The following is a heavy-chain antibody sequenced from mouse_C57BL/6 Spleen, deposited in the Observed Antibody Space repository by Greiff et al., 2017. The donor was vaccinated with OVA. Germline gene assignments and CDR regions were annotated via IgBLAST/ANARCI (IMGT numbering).Heavy chain of an antibody. CDR3: ARHNGSSYRYCDV. Sequence: EVQGVESGGGLVQPGGSLKLSCAASGFTFSDYGMAWVRQAPRKGPEWVAFISNLAYSIYYADTVTGRFTISRENAKNTLYLEMSSLRAEDTAMYYCARHNGSSYRYCDVWGTGTTVTVSS. D-gene: IGHD1-1*01. V-gene: IGHV5-15*01. CDR2: ISNLAYSI. J-gene: IGHJ1*03. CDR1: GFTFSDYG.